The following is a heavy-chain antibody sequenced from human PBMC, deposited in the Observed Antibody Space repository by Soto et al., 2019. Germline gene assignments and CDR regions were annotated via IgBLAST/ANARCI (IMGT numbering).Heavy chain of an antibody. Sequence: PGGSLRLSCAASGFTFSGSARHWVRQASGKGLEWVGRIRSKANSYATAYAASVKGRFPISRDDSKNTAYLQMNSLKTEDTAVYYCTRLDDDILTGPIDYWGQGTLVTVSS. D-gene: IGHD3-9*01. J-gene: IGHJ4*02. CDR2: IRSKANSYAT. CDR3: TRLDDDILTGPIDY. CDR1: GFTFSGSA. V-gene: IGHV3-73*01.